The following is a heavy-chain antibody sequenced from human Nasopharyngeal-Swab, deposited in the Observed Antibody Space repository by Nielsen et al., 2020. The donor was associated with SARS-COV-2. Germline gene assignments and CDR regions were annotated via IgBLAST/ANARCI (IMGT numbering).Heavy chain of an antibody. Sequence: SLKISCAASGFTFSDYYMSWIRQAPGKGLEWVSYISSSSSYTNYAESVTGRFTISRDNAKHTLYLQMNSLRAEDTAVYYCAGGDGFPEGDYWGQGTLVTVSS. CDR1: GFTFSDYY. CDR2: ISSSSSYT. J-gene: IGHJ4*02. D-gene: IGHD5-24*01. CDR3: AGGDGFPEGDY. V-gene: IGHV3-11*03.